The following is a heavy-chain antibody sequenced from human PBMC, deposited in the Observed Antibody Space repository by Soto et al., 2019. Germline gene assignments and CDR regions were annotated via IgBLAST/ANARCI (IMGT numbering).Heavy chain of an antibody. D-gene: IGHD6-6*01. CDR1: GFTFSSYG. V-gene: IGHV3-30*18. J-gene: IGHJ6*02. CDR3: AKDSSIIYSGNHHPKTKARPNYYGMDV. CDR2: ISYDGSNK. Sequence: GGSLRLSCAASGFTFSSYGMHWVRQAPGKGLEWVAVISYDGSNKYYADSVKGRFTISRDNSKNTLYLQMNSLRAEDTAVYYCAKDSSIIYSGNHHPKTKARPNYYGMDVWGQGTTVTVSS.